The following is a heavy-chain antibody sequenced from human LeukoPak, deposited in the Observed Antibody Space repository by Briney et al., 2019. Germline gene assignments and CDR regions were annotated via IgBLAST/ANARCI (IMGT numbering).Heavy chain of an antibody. CDR1: GDSISSGDYY. Sequence: PSETLSLTCTVSGDSISSGDYYWSWIRQPPGKGLEWIGYIYYSGSTYYNPSLKSRVTISVDTSKNQFSLKLSSVTAADTAVYYCARDWYYYDSSGYYLDYWGQGTLVTVSS. J-gene: IGHJ4*02. CDR2: IYYSGST. CDR3: ARDWYYYDSSGYYLDY. V-gene: IGHV4-30-4*01. D-gene: IGHD3-22*01.